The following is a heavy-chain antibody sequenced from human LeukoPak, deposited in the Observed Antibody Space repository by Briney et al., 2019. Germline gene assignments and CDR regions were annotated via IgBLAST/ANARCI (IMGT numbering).Heavy chain of an antibody. CDR3: ARELYGGNSFDY. CDR2: INHSGST. V-gene: IGHV4-34*01. Sequence: PSETLSLTCAVYGGSFSGYYWSWIRQPPGKGLEWIGEINHSGSTNYNPSLKSRVTISVDTSKNQFSLKLSSVTAADTAVYYCARELYGGNSFDYWGQGTLVTVSS. CDR1: GGSFSGYY. D-gene: IGHD4-23*01. J-gene: IGHJ4*02.